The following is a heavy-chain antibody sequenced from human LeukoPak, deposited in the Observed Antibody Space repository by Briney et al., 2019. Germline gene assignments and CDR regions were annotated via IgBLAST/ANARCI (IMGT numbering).Heavy chain of an antibody. J-gene: IGHJ4*02. CDR2: ISSSSSYI. D-gene: IGHD4-17*01. CDR1: GFTFSSYS. CDR3: ARDEKRGSTVVRDY. Sequence: GGSLRLSCTASGFTFSSYSMSWVRQAPGKGLEWVSSISSSSSYIYYADSVKGRFTISRDNSKNTLYLQMNSLRAEDTAVYYCARDEKRGSTVVRDYWGQGTLVTVSS. V-gene: IGHV3-21*04.